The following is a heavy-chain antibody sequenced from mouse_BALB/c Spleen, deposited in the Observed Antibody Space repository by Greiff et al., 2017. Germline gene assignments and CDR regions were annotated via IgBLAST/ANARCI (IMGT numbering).Heavy chain of an antibody. CDR2: IRLKSNNYAT. D-gene: IGHD2-4*01. V-gene: IGHV6-6*02. Sequence: EVKVEESGGGLVQPGGSMKLSCVASGFTFSNYWMNWVRQSPEKGLEWVAEIRLKSNNYATHYAESVKGRFTISRDDSKSSVHLQMNNLRAEDTGIYYCTRSDYDGAMDYWGQGTSVTVSS. CDR3: TRSDYDGAMDY. CDR1: GFTFSNYW. J-gene: IGHJ4*01.